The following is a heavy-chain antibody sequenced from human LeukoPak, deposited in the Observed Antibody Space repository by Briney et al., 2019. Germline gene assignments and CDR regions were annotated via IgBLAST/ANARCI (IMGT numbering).Heavy chain of an antibody. CDR2: ISGSGGST. CDR1: GFTLSSYW. CDR3: AKRPRGNYLDPFDY. D-gene: IGHD3-10*01. V-gene: IGHV3-23*01. J-gene: IGHJ4*02. Sequence: GGSLRLSCAASGFTLSSYWMAWVRQAPGKGLEWVSGISGSGGSTYYADSVKGRFTISRDNSKNRLYLQMNSLRAEDTAVYYCAKRPRGNYLDPFDYWGQGTLVTVSS.